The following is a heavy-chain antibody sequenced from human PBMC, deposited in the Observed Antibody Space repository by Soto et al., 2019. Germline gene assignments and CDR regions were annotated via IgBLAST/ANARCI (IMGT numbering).Heavy chain of an antibody. J-gene: IGHJ6*02. CDR3: AKIFDSGAYWGSDDYNFGMDV. CDR1: GGSITSGAYD. V-gene: IGHV4-31*03. Sequence: QVQLRESGPGLVKPSQTLSLSCSVSGGSITSGAYDWSWIRQHPGKGLEWIGSISYRGTTYSNPSLKSRLTISVDTSKTHFSLNLTSVTAADTAVYYCAKIFDSGAYWGSDDYNFGMDVWGQGTTVTVSS. D-gene: IGHD3-22*01. CDR2: ISYRGTT.